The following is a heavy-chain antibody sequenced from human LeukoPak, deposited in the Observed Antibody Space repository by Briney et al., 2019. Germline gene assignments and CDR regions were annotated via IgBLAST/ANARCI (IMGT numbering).Heavy chain of an antibody. J-gene: IGHJ5*02. V-gene: IGHV1-2*02. D-gene: IGHD3-9*01. CDR1: GYTFTGYY. Sequence: ASVKVSCKASGYTFTGYYMHWVRQAPGQGLEWMGWINPNSGGTNYAQKFQGRVTMTRDMSISTAYMELSRLRSDDTAVYYCARAPSYDILTGSSDNWFDPWGQGTLVTVSS. CDR3: ARAPSYDILTGSSDNWFDP. CDR2: INPNSGGT.